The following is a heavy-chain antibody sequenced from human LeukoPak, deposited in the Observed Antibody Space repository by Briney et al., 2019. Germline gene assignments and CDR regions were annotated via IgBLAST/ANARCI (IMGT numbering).Heavy chain of an antibody. CDR3: ATDRPRTVTTVYYYMDV. V-gene: IGHV1-69-2*01. CDR1: GYTFTDYY. D-gene: IGHD4-17*01. CDR2: VDPEDGET. J-gene: IGHJ6*03. Sequence: ASVKISGKVSGYTFTDYYMHWVQQAPGKGLEWMGLVDPEDGETIYAEKFQGRVTITADTSTDTAYMELSSLRSEDTAVYYCATDRPRTVTTVYYYMDVWGKGTTVTVSS.